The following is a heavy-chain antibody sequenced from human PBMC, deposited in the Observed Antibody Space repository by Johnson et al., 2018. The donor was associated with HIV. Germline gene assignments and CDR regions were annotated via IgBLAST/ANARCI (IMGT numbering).Heavy chain of an antibody. Sequence: VQLVESGGGLVQPWGSLRLSCAASGFTFSSYDMHWVRQGTGKGLEWVSAIGTAGDTYYPGSVKGRFTISRENAKNSLYLQMNSLRAGDTAMYYCARANWPGSAFDIWGQGTMVIVSS. CDR3: ARANWPGSAFDI. D-gene: IGHD1-1*01. J-gene: IGHJ3*02. CDR2: IGTAGDT. V-gene: IGHV3-13*01. CDR1: GFTFSSYD.